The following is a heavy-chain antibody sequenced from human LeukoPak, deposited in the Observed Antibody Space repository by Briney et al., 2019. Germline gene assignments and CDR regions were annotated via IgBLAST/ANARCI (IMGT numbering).Heavy chain of an antibody. Sequence: SETLSLTCTVSGGSISSYYWSWIRQPPGKGLEWIGYIYYSGSTNYNPSLKSRVTISVDTSKNQFSLKLSSVTAADTAVYYCARAMDTAMSYIVWGQGTLVTVSS. V-gene: IGHV4-59*01. CDR1: GGSISSYY. CDR3: ARAMDTAMSYIV. J-gene: IGHJ4*02. CDR2: IYYSGST. D-gene: IGHD5-18*01.